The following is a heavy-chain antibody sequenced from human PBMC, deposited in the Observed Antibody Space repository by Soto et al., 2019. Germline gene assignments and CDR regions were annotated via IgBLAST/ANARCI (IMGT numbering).Heavy chain of an antibody. CDR3: ARLPSYCSGGSCYGHYGMDV. J-gene: IGHJ6*02. V-gene: IGHV4-30-2*01. Sequence: QLQLQESGSGLVKPSQTLSLTCAVSGGSISSGGYSWSWIRQPPGKGLEWIGYIYHSGSTCYNPSLKSRVTISVDRSKNQFSLKLSSVTAADTAVYYCARLPSYCSGGSCYGHYGMDVWGQGTTVTVSS. CDR1: GGSISSGGYS. D-gene: IGHD2-15*01. CDR2: IYHSGST.